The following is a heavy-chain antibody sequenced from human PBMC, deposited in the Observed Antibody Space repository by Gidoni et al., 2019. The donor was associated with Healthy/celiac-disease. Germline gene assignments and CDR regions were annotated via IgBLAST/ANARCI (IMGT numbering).Heavy chain of an antibody. Sequence: GLAWVAVIWYDGRNKYYADSVKCRFTISRDNSKNTLYLQMNSLRAEDTAVYYCARSRITMVRGVIIGGGDYYYGMDVWGQGTTVTVSS. CDR2: IWYDGRNK. D-gene: IGHD3-10*01. V-gene: IGHV3-33*01. J-gene: IGHJ6*02. CDR3: ARSRITMVRGVIIGGGDYYYGMDV.